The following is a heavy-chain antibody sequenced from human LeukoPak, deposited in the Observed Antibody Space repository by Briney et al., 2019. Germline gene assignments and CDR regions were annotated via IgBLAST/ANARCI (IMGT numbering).Heavy chain of an antibody. Sequence: PGGSLRLSCAVSGFTFSNYAMSWVRQAPGKGLEWVSVISGSGGITYYADSVKGRITISRDNSKNTLYVQMNSLRADDTAVYYCARAYCNSISCASDYWGQGTLVTVSS. CDR1: GFTFSNYA. V-gene: IGHV3-23*01. CDR2: ISGSGGIT. CDR3: ARAYCNSISCASDY. J-gene: IGHJ4*02. D-gene: IGHD2-2*01.